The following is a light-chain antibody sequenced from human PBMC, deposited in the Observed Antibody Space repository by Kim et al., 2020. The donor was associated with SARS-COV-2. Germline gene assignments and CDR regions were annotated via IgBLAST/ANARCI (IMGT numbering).Light chain of an antibody. CDR1: NIGGKS. CDR3: QVWDSISDHPGV. V-gene: IGLV3-21*04. CDR2: YDS. J-gene: IGLJ3*02. Sequence: SYELTQPPSVSVAPGKTARITCGGNNIGGKSVHWYQQKPGQAPVLVIYYDSDRPSGIPERFSGSNSGNTATLTISRVEAGDEADYYCQVWDSISDHPGVFGGGTKLTVL.